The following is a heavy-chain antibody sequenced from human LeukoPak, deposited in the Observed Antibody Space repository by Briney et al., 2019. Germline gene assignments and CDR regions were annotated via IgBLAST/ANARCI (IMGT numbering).Heavy chain of an antibody. CDR2: MFYTGNT. CDR3: ARGNIVVVTGDAFDI. J-gene: IGHJ3*02. CDR1: GGSISSGGFS. V-gene: IGHV4-30-4*07. D-gene: IGHD3-22*01. Sequence: SETLSLTCAVSGGSISSGGFSWSWIRQPPGKGLEWIGYMFYTGNTYYNPSLKSRVTISVDTSNNQFSLKLSSVTAADTAVYYCARGNIVVVTGDAFDIWGQGTMVTVSS.